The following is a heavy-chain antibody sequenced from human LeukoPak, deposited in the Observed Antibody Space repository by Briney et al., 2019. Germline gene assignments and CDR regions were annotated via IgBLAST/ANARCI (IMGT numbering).Heavy chain of an antibody. CDR1: GGPISNYY. J-gene: IGHJ6*03. Sequence: SETLSLTCTVSGGPISNYYWTWIRQPAGKGLEWLGHVSTTGITNYNPSLKSRATMSIDTSKNQFSLKLNSVTAADTAIYYCARQSGSYGVYYYYMDVWGKGTTVTISS. CDR3: ARQSGSYGVYYYYMDV. CDR2: VSTTGIT. V-gene: IGHV4-4*07. D-gene: IGHD1-26*01.